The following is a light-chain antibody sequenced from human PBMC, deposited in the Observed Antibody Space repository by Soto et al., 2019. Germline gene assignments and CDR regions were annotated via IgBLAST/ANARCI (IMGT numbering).Light chain of an antibody. J-gene: IGKJ1*01. Sequence: EIVMTQSPATLSVSPGERATLSCRASQNVNNKLAWYQQKPGQAPRLLVFGASTTATGIPARFSGSGSGTEFTLTISSLQSEDFAVYYCQQYNDWPPWTFGQGTKVEIK. V-gene: IGKV3D-15*01. CDR2: GAS. CDR3: QQYNDWPPWT. CDR1: QNVNNK.